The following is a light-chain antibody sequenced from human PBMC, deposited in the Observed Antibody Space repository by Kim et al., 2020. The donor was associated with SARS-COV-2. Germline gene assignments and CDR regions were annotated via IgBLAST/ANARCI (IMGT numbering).Light chain of an antibody. CDR1: KLGDKY. V-gene: IGLV3-1*01. CDR3: QAWDSSTGV. J-gene: IGLJ2*01. Sequence: SYELTQPPSVSVSPGQTASITCSGDKLGDKYACWYQQKPGQSPVLVIYQDSKRPSGIPERFSGSNSGNTATLTISGTQGMDEADYYCQAWDSSTGVFGGG. CDR2: QDS.